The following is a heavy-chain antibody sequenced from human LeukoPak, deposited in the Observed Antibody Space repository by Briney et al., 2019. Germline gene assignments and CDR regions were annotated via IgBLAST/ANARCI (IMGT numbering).Heavy chain of an antibody. CDR1: GGSISSYY. J-gene: IGHJ3*02. D-gene: IGHD3-22*01. Sequence: SETLSLTCTVSGGSISSYYWSWLRQPPGKGLEWIGYIYNRGSNTNYNPSLKSRVTISVDTSKNQFSLKLSSVTAADTAVYYCARGRHYYYDSSGYRIWGQGTMVTVSS. V-gene: IGHV4-59*12. CDR2: IYNRGSNT. CDR3: ARGRHYYYDSSGYRI.